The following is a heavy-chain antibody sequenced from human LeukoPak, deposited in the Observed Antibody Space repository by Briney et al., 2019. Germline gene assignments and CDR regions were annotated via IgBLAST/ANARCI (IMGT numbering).Heavy chain of an antibody. CDR1: GFTFSSYA. V-gene: IGHV3-23*01. CDR3: AKSFLGFYYDSSSYLSPYYYYMDV. Sequence: GGSLRLSCAASGFTFSSYAMSWVRQAPGKGLEWVSVISGSGGSTYYADSVKGRFTISRDNSKNTLYVQMNSLRAEDTAVYFCAKSFLGFYYDSSSYLSPYYYYMDVWGKGTTVTISS. CDR2: ISGSGGST. J-gene: IGHJ6*03. D-gene: IGHD3-22*01.